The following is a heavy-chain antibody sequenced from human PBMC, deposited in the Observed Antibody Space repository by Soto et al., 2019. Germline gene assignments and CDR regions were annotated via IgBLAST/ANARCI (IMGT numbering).Heavy chain of an antibody. CDR2: ISGYNGNT. CDR1: GFAFSTYY. J-gene: IGHJ4*02. V-gene: IGHV1-3*01. CDR3: ARDPFLQFYSIDF. D-gene: IGHD2-15*01. Sequence: QVQLVQSGAEVKKTGASVKLSCQASGFAFSTYYFHWVRQAPGQGLEWMGWISGYNGNTKYAEIFQDRLTMTSDAAASTVYMELYGLRSEDTAVYFCARDPFLQFYSIDFWGQGTLVTVSA.